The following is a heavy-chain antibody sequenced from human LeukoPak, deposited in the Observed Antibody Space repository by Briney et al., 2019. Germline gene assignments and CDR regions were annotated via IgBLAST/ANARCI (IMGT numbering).Heavy chain of an antibody. V-gene: IGHV4-39*01. CDR3: ARHYYDSSGYYAFFDY. J-gene: IGHJ4*02. Sequence: SETLSLTCTVSGGSISSSSYYWGWIRQPPGKGLEWIGSIYYSGSTYYNPSLKSRITISVDTSKNPFSLKLSSVTAADTAVYYCARHYYDSSGYYAFFDYWGQGTLVTVSS. CDR1: GGSISSSSYY. CDR2: IYYSGST. D-gene: IGHD3-22*01.